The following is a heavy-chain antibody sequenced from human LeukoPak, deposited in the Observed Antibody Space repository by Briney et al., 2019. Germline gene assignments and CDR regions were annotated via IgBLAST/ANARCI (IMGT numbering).Heavy chain of an antibody. V-gene: IGHV4-34*01. CDR2: INHSGST. D-gene: IGHD3-3*01. CDR3: ARNGYYDFWSGQRDWFDP. Sequence: PSETLSLTCAVYGGSFSGYYWSWIRQPPGKGLEWIGEINHSGSTNYNPSLKSRVTISVDTSKNQFSLKLSSVTAADTAVYYCARNGYYDFWSGQRDWFDPWGQGTLVTVSS. J-gene: IGHJ5*02. CDR1: GGSFSGYY.